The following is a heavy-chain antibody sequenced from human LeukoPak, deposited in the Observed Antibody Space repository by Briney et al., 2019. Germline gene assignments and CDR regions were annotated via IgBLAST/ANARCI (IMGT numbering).Heavy chain of an antibody. CDR1: GGTFSSYA. D-gene: IGHD7-27*01. CDR3: ARGLTVLDAFDI. J-gene: IGHJ3*02. Sequence: SVKVSCKASGGTFSSYAISWVRQAPGQGLEWMGGIIPIFGTANYAQKFQGRVTITRNTSISTAYMELSSLRSEDTAVYYCARGLTVLDAFDIWGQGTMVTVSS. CDR2: IIPIFGTA. V-gene: IGHV1-69*05.